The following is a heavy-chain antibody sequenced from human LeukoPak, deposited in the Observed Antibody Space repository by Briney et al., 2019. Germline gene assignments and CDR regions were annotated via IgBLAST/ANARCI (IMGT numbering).Heavy chain of an antibody. CDR2: IIPILGIA. D-gene: IGHD6-13*01. CDR3: ASLNLYSSSWYDY. J-gene: IGHJ4*02. CDR1: GGTFSSYA. V-gene: IGHV1-69*04. Sequence: SVKVSCKASGGTFSSYAISWVRQAPGQGLEWMGRIIPILGIANYAQKFQGRVTITADKSTSTAYMELSSLRSEDTAVYYCASLNLYSSSWYDYWGQGTLVTVSS.